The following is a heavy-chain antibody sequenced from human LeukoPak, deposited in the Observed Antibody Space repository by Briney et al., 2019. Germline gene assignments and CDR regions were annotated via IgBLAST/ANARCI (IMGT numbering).Heavy chain of an antibody. CDR1: GGTFSSYA. Sequence: SSVKVSCKASGGTFSSYAISWVRQAPGQGLEWMGGIIPISGTANYAQKFQGRVTITADKSTSTAYVELSSLRSEDTAVYYCARAPNCGGDCYDAFDIWGQGTMVTVSS. CDR3: ARAPNCGGDCYDAFDI. J-gene: IGHJ3*02. CDR2: IIPISGTA. D-gene: IGHD2-21*02. V-gene: IGHV1-69*06.